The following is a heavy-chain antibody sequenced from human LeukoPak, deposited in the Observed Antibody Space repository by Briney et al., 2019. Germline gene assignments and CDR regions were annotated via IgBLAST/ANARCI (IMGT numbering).Heavy chain of an antibody. CDR2: IIPILGIA. V-gene: IGHV1-69*04. J-gene: IGHJ4*02. CDR1: GGTFSSYA. Sequence: ASVKVSCKASGGTFSSYAISWVRQAPGQGLEWMGRIIPILGIANYAQKFQGRVTITADKSTSTAYMELSSLRSEDTAVYYCAREGFPSLYCGGDCYSDYWGQGTLVTVSS. CDR3: AREGFPSLYCGGDCYSDY. D-gene: IGHD2-21*02.